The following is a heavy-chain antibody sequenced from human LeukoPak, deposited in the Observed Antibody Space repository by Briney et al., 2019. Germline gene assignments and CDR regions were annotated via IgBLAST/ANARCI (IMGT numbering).Heavy chain of an antibody. CDR2: ISGSGGST. D-gene: IGHD2-15*01. Sequence: GGSLRLSCAASGFTFSDYYMSWIRQAPGKGLEWVAAISGSGGSTYYADSVKGRFTISRDNSKNTLYLQMNSLRAEDTAVYYCAKGAGYCSGGSCYYYYYYYMDVWGKGTTVTVSS. CDR1: GFTFSDYY. J-gene: IGHJ6*03. CDR3: AKGAGYCSGGSCYYYYYYYMDV. V-gene: IGHV3-23*01.